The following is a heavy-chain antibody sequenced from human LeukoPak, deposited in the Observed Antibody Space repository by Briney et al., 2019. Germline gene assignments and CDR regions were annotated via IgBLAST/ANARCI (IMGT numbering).Heavy chain of an antibody. V-gene: IGHV1-69*05. Sequence: SVKVSCKASGGTFSSYAVSWVRQAPGQGLEWMGGIIPIFGTANYAQKFQGRVTITTDESTSTAYMALSSLRSEDTAVYYCARDLRATPYSSSPKVYWGQGTLLTVSS. J-gene: IGHJ4*02. D-gene: IGHD6-13*01. CDR3: ARDLRATPYSSSPKVY. CDR1: GGTFSSYA. CDR2: IIPIFGTA.